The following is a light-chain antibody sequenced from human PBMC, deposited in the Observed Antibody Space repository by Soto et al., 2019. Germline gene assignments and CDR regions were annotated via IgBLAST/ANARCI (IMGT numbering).Light chain of an antibody. CDR1: QSVDKY. Sequence: EIVLTQSPATLSFPPGERATLSCRASQSVDKYLDWYQQKPGPAPRLLIYDASSRATGIPDRFSGSGSGTDFSLTITSPEPDDFAVYYCQQRTNWPLTFGGGTKLEIK. J-gene: IGKJ4*01. CDR3: QQRTNWPLT. V-gene: IGKV3-11*01. CDR2: DAS.